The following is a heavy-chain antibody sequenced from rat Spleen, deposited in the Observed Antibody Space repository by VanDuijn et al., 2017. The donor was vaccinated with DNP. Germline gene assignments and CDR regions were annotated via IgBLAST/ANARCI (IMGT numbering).Heavy chain of an antibody. CDR3: ASPVSVMDA. Sequence: EVQMVESGGGLVKPGRSLKLSCAASGFTFSNYYMAWVRQAPTKGLEWVASISPSGGSTYYPDSVKGRFTISRDNAKSTLYLQMDSLRSEDTATYYCASPVSVMDAWGQGASVTVSS. CDR1: GFTFSNYY. V-gene: IGHV5-25*01. J-gene: IGHJ4*01. CDR2: ISPSGGST.